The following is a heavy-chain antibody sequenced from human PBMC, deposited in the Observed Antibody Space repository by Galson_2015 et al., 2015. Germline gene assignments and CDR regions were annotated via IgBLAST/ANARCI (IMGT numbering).Heavy chain of an antibody. V-gene: IGHV3-21*01. J-gene: IGHJ4*02. CDR3: ARQILDYDFWSGYYPTNFYY. Sequence: SLRLSCAASEFTFSSYYMSWVRQAPGKGLEWVSSISSTTTYIYYADSVKGRFTISRDNAKNSLYLQMNSLGAEDTAVYYCARQILDYDFWSGYYPTNFYYWGQGTLVTFSS. D-gene: IGHD3-3*01. CDR1: EFTFSSYY. CDR2: ISSTTTYI.